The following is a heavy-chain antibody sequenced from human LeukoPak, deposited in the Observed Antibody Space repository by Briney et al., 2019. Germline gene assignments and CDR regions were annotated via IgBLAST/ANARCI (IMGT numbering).Heavy chain of an antibody. D-gene: IGHD3-9*01. V-gene: IGHV3-53*01. CDR2: IYSGGST. CDR1: GFTVSSNY. Sequence: GGSLRLSFAASGFTVSSNYMSWVRQAPGKGLEWVSVIYSGGSTHYADSVKGRFTISRDNSKNTLYLQMNSLRAEDTAVYYCARESSGILTGYYIDYWGQGTLVTVSS. CDR3: ARESSGILTGYYIDY. J-gene: IGHJ4*02.